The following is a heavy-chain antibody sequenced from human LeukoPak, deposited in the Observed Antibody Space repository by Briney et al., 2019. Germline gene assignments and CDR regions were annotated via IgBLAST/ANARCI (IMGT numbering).Heavy chain of an antibody. CDR1: GFTFSSYS. D-gene: IGHD3-22*01. CDR3: ARRDYYDSSGYNY. Sequence: GGSLRLSCAASGFTFSSYSMNWVRQAPGKGLEWVSSISTNSSYMYYADSVKGRFTISRDNAKNSLYLQVNSLRAEDTAVYYCARRDYYDSSGYNYWGQGTLVTVSS. V-gene: IGHV3-21*01. J-gene: IGHJ4*02. CDR2: ISTNSSYM.